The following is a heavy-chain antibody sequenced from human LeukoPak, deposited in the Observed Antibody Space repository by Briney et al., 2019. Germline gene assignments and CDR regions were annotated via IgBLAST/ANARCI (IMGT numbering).Heavy chain of an antibody. CDR2: INPNSGGT. D-gene: IGHD3-9*01. V-gene: IGHV1-2*02. CDR1: GYTFTGYY. CDR3: ARGPLRYFDWYYMDV. J-gene: IGHJ6*03. Sequence: GASVKVSCKASGYTFTGYYMHWVRQAPGQGLEWMGWINPNSGGTNYAQKFQGRVTMTRDTSISTAYMELSRLRSDDTAVYYCARGPLRYFDWYYMDVWGKGTTVTISS.